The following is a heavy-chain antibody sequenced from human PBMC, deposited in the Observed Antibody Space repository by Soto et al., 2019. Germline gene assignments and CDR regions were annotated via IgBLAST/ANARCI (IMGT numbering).Heavy chain of an antibody. CDR2: IYYSGST. Sequence: PSETLSLTCTVSGGSISSYYWSWIRQPPGKGLEWIGYIYYSGSTNYNPSLKSRVTISVDKSKNQFSLKLSSVTAADTAVYYCARAIGSMTGTWGKGTLVTVSS. V-gene: IGHV4-59*01. D-gene: IGHD3-22*01. J-gene: IGHJ5*02. CDR1: GGSISSYY. CDR3: ARAIGSMTGT.